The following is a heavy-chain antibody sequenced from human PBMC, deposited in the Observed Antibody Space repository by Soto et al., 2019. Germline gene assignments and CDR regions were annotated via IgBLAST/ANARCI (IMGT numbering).Heavy chain of an antibody. CDR1: GGSISSGGYY. CDR2: IYYSGST. V-gene: IGHV4-31*03. Sequence: TLSLTCTVSGGSISSGGYYWSWIRQNPGKGLEWIGYIYYSGSTYCNPSLKSRVTISVDTSKNQFSLKLSPVTAADTAVYYWSRDAEEGYKNFDSCGQGTQVTASS. D-gene: IGHD5-12*01. CDR3: SRDAEEGYKNFDS. J-gene: IGHJ4*02.